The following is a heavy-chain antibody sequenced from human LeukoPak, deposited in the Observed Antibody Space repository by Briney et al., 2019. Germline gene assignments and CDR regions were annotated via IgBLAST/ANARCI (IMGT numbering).Heavy chain of an antibody. CDR2: IDPDGSEK. D-gene: IGHD3-10*01. J-gene: IGHJ4*02. CDR3: ARIYYFGDNNWRYFDN. V-gene: IGHV3-7*01. CDR1: GFTFNSYW. Sequence: PGGSLRLSCAASGFTFNSYWMSWVRQAPGKGLEWVATIDPDGSEKQYGDSVKGRFTTSRDNAKNSLYLQMNSLRAEDTAIYYCARIYYFGDNNWRYFDNWGQGTLVTVSS.